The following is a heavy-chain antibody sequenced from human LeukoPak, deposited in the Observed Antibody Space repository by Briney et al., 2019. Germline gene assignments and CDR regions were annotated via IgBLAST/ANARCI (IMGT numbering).Heavy chain of an antibody. CDR2: IYHSGST. CDR1: GGSISSSNW. J-gene: IGHJ4*02. D-gene: IGHD3-22*01. CDR3: ARGPNPYYYDSSGYLYFDY. Sequence: SGTLSLTCAVSGGSISSSNWWSWVRQPPGKGLEWIGEIYHSGSTNYNPSLKSRVTISVDKSKNQFSLKLSSVTAADTAVYYCARGPNPYYYDSSGYLYFDYWGQGTLVTVSS. V-gene: IGHV4-4*02.